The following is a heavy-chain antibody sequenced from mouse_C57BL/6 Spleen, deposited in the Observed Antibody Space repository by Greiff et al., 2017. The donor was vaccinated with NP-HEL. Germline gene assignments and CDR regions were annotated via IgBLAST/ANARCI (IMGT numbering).Heavy chain of an antibody. D-gene: IGHD1-1*01. J-gene: IGHJ4*01. CDR2: IHPNSGST. CDR1: GYTFTSYW. CDR3: ARSGSFYYAMDY. Sequence: QVQLQQPGAELVKPGASVKLSCKASGYTFTSYWMHWVKQRPGQGLEWIGMIHPNSGSTNYNEKFKSKATLTVDKSSSTAYMQLSSLTSEDSAVYYCARSGSFYYAMDYWGQGTSVTVSS. V-gene: IGHV1-64*01.